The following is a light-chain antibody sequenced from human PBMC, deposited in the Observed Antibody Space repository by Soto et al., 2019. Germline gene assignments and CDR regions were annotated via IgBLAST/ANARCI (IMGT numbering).Light chain of an antibody. CDR3: QQYNNWPVT. J-gene: IGKJ1*01. Sequence: EIVMAQSPATLSVSPGERDTLSSRSSQSVGSNLAWYQQKPGQAPRLXIYGASTRATAIPARFSGSGSGTEFTLTISSLQSEDFAVYSCQQYNNWPVTFGQGTKVDIK. CDR2: GAS. V-gene: IGKV3-15*01. CDR1: QSVGSN.